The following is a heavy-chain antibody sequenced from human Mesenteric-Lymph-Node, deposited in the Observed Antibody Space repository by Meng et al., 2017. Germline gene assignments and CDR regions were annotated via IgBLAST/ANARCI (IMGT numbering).Heavy chain of an antibody. CDR2: INSFSKDM. D-gene: IGHD6-13*01. Sequence: GGSLRLSCAASGFAFSSYAMSWVRQAPGKGREWVSAINSFSKDMYYADAVKGRFTITRDNAKNSLYLQMNSLRAEDTALYHCASGKAAAGIIIFDYWGQGTLVTVSS. CDR1: GFAFSSYA. CDR3: ASGKAAAGIIIFDY. V-gene: IGHV3-21*04. J-gene: IGHJ4*02.